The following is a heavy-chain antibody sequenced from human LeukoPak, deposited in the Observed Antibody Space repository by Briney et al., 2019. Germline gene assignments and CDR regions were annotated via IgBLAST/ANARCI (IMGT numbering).Heavy chain of an antibody. D-gene: IGHD2-15*01. CDR3: ARYCSGGSCCGGEGIDY. J-gene: IGHJ4*02. V-gene: IGHV1-2*02. Sequence: GASVKVSCKASGYTFTGYYMHWVRQAPGQGLEWMVWINPNSGGTNYAQKYQGRVTMTRDTSISTAYMELSRLRCGVTAVYYCARYCSGGSCCGGEGIDYWGQGTLVTVSS. CDR2: INPNSGGT. CDR1: GYTFTGYY.